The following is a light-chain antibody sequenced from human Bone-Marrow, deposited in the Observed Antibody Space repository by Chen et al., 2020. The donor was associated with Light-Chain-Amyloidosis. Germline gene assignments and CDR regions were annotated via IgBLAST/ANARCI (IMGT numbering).Light chain of an antibody. CDR1: AFPTKY. V-gene: IGLV3-25*03. CDR2: RDT. J-gene: IGLJ2*01. CDR3: QSADSSGTYEVI. Sequence: SYELTQPPPVSVSPGQTARIPCSGDAFPTKYAYWYQQKPGQAPVLVIHRDTERPSGIAERFSGSSSGTTATLTISGVQAEDEADYHCQSADSSGTYEVIFGGGTKLTVL.